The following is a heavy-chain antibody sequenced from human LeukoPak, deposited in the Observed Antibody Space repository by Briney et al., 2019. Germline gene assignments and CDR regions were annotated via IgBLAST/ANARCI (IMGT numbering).Heavy chain of an antibody. J-gene: IGHJ5*02. CDR3: ARAYIAAGWFDP. V-gene: IGHV4-34*01. CDR2: INHSRST. CDR1: GGSFSGYY. D-gene: IGHD6-13*01. Sequence: SETLSLTCAVYGGSFSGYYWSWIRQPPGKGLEWIGEINHSRSTNYNPSLKSRVTISVDTSKNQFSLKLSSVTAADTAVYYCARAYIAAGWFDPWGQGTLVTVSS.